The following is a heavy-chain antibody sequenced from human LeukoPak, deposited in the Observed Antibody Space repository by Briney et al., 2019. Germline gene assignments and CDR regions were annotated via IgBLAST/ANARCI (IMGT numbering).Heavy chain of an antibody. CDR2: INTNTGNP. CDR1: GFPFTSYA. CDR3: ARDYTVTLGTTTYFQH. J-gene: IGHJ1*01. D-gene: IGHD1-7*01. V-gene: IGHV7-4-1*02. Sequence: ASVKVSCKASGFPFTSYAIHWVRQAPGQGLELMGWINTNTGNPTYAQGFTGRFVFSSDTSVSTAYLQISSLKAEDTAVYYCARDYTVTLGTTTYFQHWGQGTLVTVSS.